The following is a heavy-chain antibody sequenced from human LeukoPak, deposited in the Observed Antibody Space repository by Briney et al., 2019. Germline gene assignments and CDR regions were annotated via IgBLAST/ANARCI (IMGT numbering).Heavy chain of an antibody. CDR3: ARLISTSSSRFSDY. CDR1: GFTFSSYA. D-gene: IGHD6-6*01. Sequence: GGSLRLACAASGFTFSSYAMSWVRQAPGKGLEWVSAISISGENTYYADSVKGRFTISRDTSRNTLYLQMHSLRAEDTAVYYCARLISTSSSRFSDYWGEGTLVTVSS. J-gene: IGHJ4*02. CDR2: ISISGENT. V-gene: IGHV3-23*01.